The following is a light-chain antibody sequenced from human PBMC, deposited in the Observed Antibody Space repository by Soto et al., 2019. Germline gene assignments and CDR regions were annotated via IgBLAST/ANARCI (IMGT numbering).Light chain of an antibody. V-gene: IGKV4-1*01. CDR2: WAS. CDR3: QQYYSPPYT. CDR1: QSGLYSSNTMTD. J-gene: IGKJ2*01. Sequence: DIVMTQSPDSLAVSLGERATINCKSSQSGLYSSNTMTDLGWYQQKPGQPPKLLIYWASTRESWVPDRFSGSGSGTDFTLTINSLQAEDVAVYFFQQYYSPPYTFGQGTKLEIK.